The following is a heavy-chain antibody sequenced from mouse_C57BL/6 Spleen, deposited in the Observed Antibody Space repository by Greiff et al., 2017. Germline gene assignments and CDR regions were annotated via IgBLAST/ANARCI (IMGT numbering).Heavy chain of an antibody. J-gene: IGHJ4*01. CDR3: ARGEDYEDYYAMDY. D-gene: IGHD2-4*01. Sequence: VKLMESGAELVKPGASVKMSCKASGYTFTTYPIEWMKQNHGKSLEWIGNFHPYNDDTKYNEKFKGKATLTVEKSSSTVYLELSRLTSDDSAVYYCARGEDYEDYYAMDYWGQGTSVTVSS. V-gene: IGHV1-47*01. CDR2: FHPYNDDT. CDR1: GYTFTTYP.